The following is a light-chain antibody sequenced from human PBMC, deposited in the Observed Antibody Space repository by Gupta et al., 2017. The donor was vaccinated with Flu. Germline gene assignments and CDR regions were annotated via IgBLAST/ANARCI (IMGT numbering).Light chain of an antibody. CDR1: RDVGGYKS. J-gene: IGLJ1*01. Sequence: RDVGGYKSASWYQKVPGKAPKLIIYEVNTRPSGVPDRFSGSKSGNTASLTVSSLQTDDEGDYYCSSYAGSARTYVFGTGTAVTV. CDR3: SSYAGSARTYV. V-gene: IGLV2-8*01. CDR2: EVN.